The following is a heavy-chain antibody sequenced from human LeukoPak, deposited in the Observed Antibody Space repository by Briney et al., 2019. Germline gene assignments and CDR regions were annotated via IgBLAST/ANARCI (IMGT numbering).Heavy chain of an antibody. CDR3: ARSPPGTAMVLYDY. CDR2: IYYSGST. CDR1: GGSISSSSYH. D-gene: IGHD5-18*01. V-gene: IGHV4-39*01. J-gene: IGHJ4*02. Sequence: SETLSLTCTVSGGSISSSSYHWGWIRQPPGKGLEWIGSIYYSGSTYYNPSLKSRVTISVDTSKNQFSLKLSSVTAADTAVYYCARSPPGTAMVLYDYWGQGTLVTVSS.